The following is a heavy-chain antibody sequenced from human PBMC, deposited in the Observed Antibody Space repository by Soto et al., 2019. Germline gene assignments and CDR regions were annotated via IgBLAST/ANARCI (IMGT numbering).Heavy chain of an antibody. J-gene: IGHJ6*02. D-gene: IGHD3-10*01. Sequence: QVQLQESGPGLVRPSETLSLTCIVSGDSISSYYWSWIRQPPGKGLEWIGYIYYTGSTTYNPSLGRRSTXXLDPSKTQFSLELSSVTAADTAVYYCARHVFGSEYFYGMDVWGQGTTVTVSS. CDR1: GDSISSYY. V-gene: IGHV4-59*08. CDR3: ARHVFGSEYFYGMDV. CDR2: IYYTGST.